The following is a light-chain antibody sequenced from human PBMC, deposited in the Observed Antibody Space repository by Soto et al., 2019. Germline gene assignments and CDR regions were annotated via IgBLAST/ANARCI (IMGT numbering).Light chain of an antibody. V-gene: IGLV1-51*01. CDR3: GTWDSSLSAVV. CDR1: TSNIGNSF. CDR2: DNN. Sequence: QSVLTQPPSLSAAPGQKVTISCSGSTSNIGNSFVSWYQQLPGTAPKLLIYDNNKRPSGIPDRFSGSKSGTSASLGITGLQTGDEADYYCGTWDSSLSAVVFGGGTKVTVL. J-gene: IGLJ2*01.